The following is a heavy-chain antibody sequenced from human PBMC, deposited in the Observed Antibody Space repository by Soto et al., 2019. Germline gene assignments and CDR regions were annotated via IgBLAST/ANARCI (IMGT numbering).Heavy chain of an antibody. Sequence: ASVKVSCKASGYTFTSYDINWVRQATGQGLEWMGWMNPNSGNTGYTQKFQGRVTMTRNTSISTAYMELSSLRSEDTAVYYCARGRYDFWSGNFDPWGQGTLVTVSS. CDR3: ARGRYDFWSGNFDP. CDR2: MNPNSGNT. CDR1: GYTFTSYD. V-gene: IGHV1-8*01. D-gene: IGHD3-3*01. J-gene: IGHJ5*02.